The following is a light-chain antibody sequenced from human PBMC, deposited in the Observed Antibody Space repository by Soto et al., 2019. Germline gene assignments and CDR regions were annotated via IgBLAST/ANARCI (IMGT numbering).Light chain of an antibody. Sequence: QSVLTQPPSASGTPGQRVTISCSGSSSNIGSNAVNWYQQLPGTAPKLLIYRHNQRPSGVPDRFSGSKSGTSASLAISGLQYEDEGDYYCATWDDSLNGWIFGGGTKLTVL. V-gene: IGLV1-44*01. J-gene: IGLJ2*01. CDR1: SSNIGSNA. CDR2: RHN. CDR3: ATWDDSLNGWI.